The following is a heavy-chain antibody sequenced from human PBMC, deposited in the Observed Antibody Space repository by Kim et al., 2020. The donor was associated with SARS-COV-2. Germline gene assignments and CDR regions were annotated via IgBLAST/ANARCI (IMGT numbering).Heavy chain of an antibody. D-gene: IGHD3-3*01. CDR1: GYTFTSYG. J-gene: IGHJ3*02. Sequence: ASVKVSCKASGYTFTSYGISWVRQAPGQGLEWMGWISAYNGNTNYAQKLQGRDTMTTDTSTSTAYMELRSLRSDDTAVYYCARVRTIFGVVTSRGDAFDIWGQGTMVTVSS. CDR3: ARVRTIFGVVTSRGDAFDI. V-gene: IGHV1-18*01. CDR2: ISAYNGNT.